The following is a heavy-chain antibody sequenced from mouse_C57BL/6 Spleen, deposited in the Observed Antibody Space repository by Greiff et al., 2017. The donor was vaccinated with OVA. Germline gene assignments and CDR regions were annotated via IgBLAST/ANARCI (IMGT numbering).Heavy chain of an antibody. D-gene: IGHD1-1*01. CDR2: IHPNSGST. J-gene: IGHJ4*01. CDR1: GYTFTSYW. CDR3: ARAPYYYGSNYAMDY. Sequence: QVQLQQPGAELVKPGASVKLSCKASGYTFTSYWMHWVQQRPGQGLEWIGMIHPNSGSTNYNEKFKSKATLTVDKSSSTAYMQLSSLTSEDSAVYYGARAPYYYGSNYAMDYWGQGTSVTVSS. V-gene: IGHV1-64*01.